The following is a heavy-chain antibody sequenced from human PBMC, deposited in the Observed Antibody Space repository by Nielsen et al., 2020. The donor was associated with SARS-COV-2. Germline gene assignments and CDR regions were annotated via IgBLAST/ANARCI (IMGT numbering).Heavy chain of an antibody. CDR1: GGSISSYY. CDR3: ARSRQWLVRDFDY. CDR2: IYYSGST. V-gene: IGHV4-59*13. J-gene: IGHJ4*02. Sequence: SETLSLTCTVSGGSISSYYWSWIRQPLGKGLEWIGYIYYSGSTNYNPSLKSRVTISVDTSKNQFSLKLSSVTAADTAVYYCARSRQWLVRDFDYWGQGTLVTVSS. D-gene: IGHD6-19*01.